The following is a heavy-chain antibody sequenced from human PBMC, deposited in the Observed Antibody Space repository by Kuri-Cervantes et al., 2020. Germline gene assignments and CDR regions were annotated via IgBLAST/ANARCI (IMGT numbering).Heavy chain of an antibody. CDR1: GFTFSSYG. V-gene: IGHV3-33*01. CDR2: IWYDGSNK. Sequence: GGSLRLSCTASGFTFSSYGMHWVRQAPGKGLEWVALIWYDGSNKGYADSVKGRFTISRDNFQNTLYLQMNSLIADDTGVYYCARAAYSSSSPTDYWGQGALVTVSS. D-gene: IGHD6-6*01. CDR3: ARAAYSSSSPTDY. J-gene: IGHJ4*02.